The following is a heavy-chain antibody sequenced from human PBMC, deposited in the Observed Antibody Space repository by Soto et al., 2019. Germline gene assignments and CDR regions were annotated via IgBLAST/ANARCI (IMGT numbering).Heavy chain of an antibody. CDR2: IGSDGGNT. V-gene: IGHV3-64*01. D-gene: IGHD5-18*01. J-gene: IGHJ3*02. CDR1: GFTFSSYA. Sequence: EVQLVESGGGLVQPGGSLRLSCAASGFTFSSYAMHWVRQAPGKGLEYVSAIGSDGGNTYYANSVKDRFTISRDNSKNTLSLQMGSLRTEDMAVYYCARGDPYSDTLRNDAFDIWGQGTMVTFSS. CDR3: ARGDPYSDTLRNDAFDI.